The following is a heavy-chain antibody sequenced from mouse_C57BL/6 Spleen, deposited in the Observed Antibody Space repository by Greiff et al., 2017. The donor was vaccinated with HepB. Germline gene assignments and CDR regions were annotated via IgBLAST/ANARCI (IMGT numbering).Heavy chain of an antibody. D-gene: IGHD2-5*01. CDR2: INPNNGGT. V-gene: IGHV1-26*01. Sequence: EVQLQQSGPELVKPGASVKISCKASGYTFTDYYMNWVKQSHGKSLEWIGDINPNNGGTSYNQKFKGKATLTVDKSSSTAYMELRSLTSEDSAVYYCARREAYYSSQGFDYWGQGTTLPVSS. J-gene: IGHJ2*01. CDR1: GYTFTDYY. CDR3: ARREAYYSSQGFDY.